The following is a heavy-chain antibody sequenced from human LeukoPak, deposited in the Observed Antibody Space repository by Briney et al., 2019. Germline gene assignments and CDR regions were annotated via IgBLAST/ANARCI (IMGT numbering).Heavy chain of an antibody. CDR2: IYWDDDK. CDR1: GFSLSTSGVG. D-gene: IGHD3-3*02. Sequence: GPTLVKPTQTLTLTCTFSGFSLSTSGVGVGWIRQPPGKALECLALIYWDDDKRYSPSLKSRLTITKDTSKNQVVLTMNNMDPVDTATYYCAHTDLAGNEFDYWGQGTLVTVSS. V-gene: IGHV2-5*02. J-gene: IGHJ4*02. CDR3: AHTDLAGNEFDY.